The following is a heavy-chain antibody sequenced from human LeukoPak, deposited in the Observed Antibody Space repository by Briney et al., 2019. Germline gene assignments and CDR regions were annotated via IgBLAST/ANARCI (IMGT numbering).Heavy chain of an antibody. CDR2: MYYSGKT. D-gene: IGHD2-21*01. Sequence: SETLSLTCTVSGDSISSSSFYWSWIRQPPGRGLEWIGYMYYSGKTAYNPSLKSRVTISVDTSKNQCSLKLTSVTAADTAVYYCARHMVDRGVIGGLGWFDPWGQGTLVTVSS. CDR1: GDSISSSSFY. V-gene: IGHV4-61*01. CDR3: ARHMVDRGVIGGLGWFDP. J-gene: IGHJ5*02.